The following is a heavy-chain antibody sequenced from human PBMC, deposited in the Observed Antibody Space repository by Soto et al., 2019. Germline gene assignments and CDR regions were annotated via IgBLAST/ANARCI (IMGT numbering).Heavy chain of an antibody. Sequence: QVHVVQSGAEVKRPGSSVKVSCKASGGNFSLHSIGWVRQAAGQGLEWMGRTISIFGSSISAQKFQHRVSMTADSSTGTAYMGLKNLTSEDTGVYFCVAYCSGGTCSGPPYGLDVWGRGTTVIVSS. V-gene: IGHV1-69*18. CDR1: GGNFSLHS. CDR3: VAYCSGGTCSGPPYGLDV. D-gene: IGHD2-15*01. CDR2: TISIFGSS. J-gene: IGHJ6*02.